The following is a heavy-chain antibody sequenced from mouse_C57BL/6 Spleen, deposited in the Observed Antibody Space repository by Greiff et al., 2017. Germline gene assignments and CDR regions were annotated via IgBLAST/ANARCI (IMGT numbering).Heavy chain of an antibody. J-gene: IGHJ4*01. D-gene: IGHD2-5*01. CDR3: ARWNYSNYPYAMDY. CDR1: GYTFTSYW. Sequence: QVQLQQPGAELVMPGASVKLSCKASGYTFTSYWMHWVKQRPGQGLEWIGEIDPSDSYTNYNQQFKGKSTLTVDKSSSTAYMQLSSLTSEDSAVSDCARWNYSNYPYAMDYWGQGTSVTVSS. CDR2: IDPSDSYT. V-gene: IGHV1-69*01.